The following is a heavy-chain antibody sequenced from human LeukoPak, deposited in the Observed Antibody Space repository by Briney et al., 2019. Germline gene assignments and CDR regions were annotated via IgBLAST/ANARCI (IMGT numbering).Heavy chain of an antibody. CDR2: ISSSSSYI. CDR1: GFTFRSYS. J-gene: IGHJ3*02. V-gene: IGHV3-21*01. CDR3: ARVWTWDSGDYQNAIDAFEI. Sequence: RPGGSLRLSCAASGFTFRSYSMNWVRQAPGKGLEGVSSISSSSSYIYYADSVKGRFTISRDNAKNSLYLQMNSLRAEDTAVYYGARVWTWDSGDYQNAIDAFEIWGHGTMVTVSS. D-gene: IGHD4-17*01.